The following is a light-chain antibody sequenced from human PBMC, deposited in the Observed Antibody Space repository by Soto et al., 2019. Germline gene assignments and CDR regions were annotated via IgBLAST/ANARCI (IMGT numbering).Light chain of an antibody. V-gene: IGLV1-40*01. CDR2: ANI. CDR3: AAWDASLSACV. CDR1: SSNIGAGYD. J-gene: IGLJ1*01. Sequence: QSVLTQPPSVSGAPGQRVTISCTGNSSNIGAGYDVHWYQQLPGAAPKLLIYANINRPSGVPDRFSGSKSGTSASLAITGLQAEDEADYYCAAWDASLSACVFGNGTKLTVL.